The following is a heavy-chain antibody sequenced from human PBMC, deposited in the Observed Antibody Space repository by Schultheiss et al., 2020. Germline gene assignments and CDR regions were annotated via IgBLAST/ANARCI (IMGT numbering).Heavy chain of an antibody. CDR3: ARGRTPGPYYFDY. J-gene: IGHJ4*02. V-gene: IGHV3-7*01. CDR2: IKQDGSEK. D-gene: IGHD1-14*01. Sequence: GGSLRLSCAASGFTFSSYWMSWVRQAPGKGLEWVANIKQDGSEKYYVDSVKGRFTISRDNAKHSLYLQMNSLRAEDTAVYYCARGRTPGPYYFDYWGQGTLVTVSS. CDR1: GFTFSSYW.